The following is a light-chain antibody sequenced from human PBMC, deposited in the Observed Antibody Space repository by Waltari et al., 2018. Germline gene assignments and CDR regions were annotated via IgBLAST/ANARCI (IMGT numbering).Light chain of an antibody. J-gene: IGLJ3*02. Sequence: QSVLTQPPSASGTPGQRVTISCSGSSSNIGSNVVNWYQQVPGTTPKLLIYRNDQRPSGFPDRFSGSKSGTSASLAISGLRPEDEAEYYCASWDDSLNGRWEFGGGTKVTVL. CDR2: RND. CDR3: ASWDDSLNGRWE. V-gene: IGLV1-44*01. CDR1: SSNIGSNV.